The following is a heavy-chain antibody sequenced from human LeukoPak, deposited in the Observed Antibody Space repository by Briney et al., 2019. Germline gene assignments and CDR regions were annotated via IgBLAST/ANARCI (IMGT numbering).Heavy chain of an antibody. V-gene: IGHV3-23*01. CDR3: AKSFGSYSLFWFDP. D-gene: IGHD1-26*01. CDR1: GFTFSSYD. CDR2: ITLSGANT. Sequence: PGGSLRLSCAASGFTFSSYDMSWVRQAPGKGLDWVSSITLSGANTFYADSVMGRFTISRDNSKNTLYLQMNSLRAEDTAVYYCAKSFGSYSLFWFDPWGQGTLVTVSS. J-gene: IGHJ5*02.